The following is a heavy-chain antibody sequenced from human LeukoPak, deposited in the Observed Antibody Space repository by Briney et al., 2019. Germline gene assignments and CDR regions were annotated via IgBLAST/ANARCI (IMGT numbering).Heavy chain of an antibody. CDR1: GFTFSSFE. Sequence: PGGSLRLSCAASGFTFSSFEMNWVRQAPGKGLEWVSYISSSRSTIYYAGSVKGRFTISRENAKNSLYLQMDSLSAADTALYFCARGSSLGFDPWGQGTLVTVSS. D-gene: IGHD2-2*01. CDR3: ARGSSLGFDP. CDR2: ISSSRSTI. J-gene: IGHJ5*02. V-gene: IGHV3-48*03.